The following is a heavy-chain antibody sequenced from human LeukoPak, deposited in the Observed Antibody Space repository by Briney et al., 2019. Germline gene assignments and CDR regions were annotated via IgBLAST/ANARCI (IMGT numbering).Heavy chain of an antibody. CDR1: GGSISSYH. D-gene: IGHD3-10*01. Sequence: SETLSLTCTVSGGSISSYHWSWIRQPPGQGLEWIGYIYYSGSTNYNPSLESRVTISVDTSKKQFSLRLTSVTATDTAVYYWASLMVRGGPFYNWGQGTLVTVSS. V-gene: IGHV4-59*08. CDR2: IYYSGST. CDR3: ASLMVRGGPFYN. J-gene: IGHJ4*02.